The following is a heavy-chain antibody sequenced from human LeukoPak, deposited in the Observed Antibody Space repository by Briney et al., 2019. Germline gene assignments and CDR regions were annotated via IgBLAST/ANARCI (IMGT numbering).Heavy chain of an antibody. CDR2: ISYDGSNK. Sequence: PGRSLRLSCAASGFTFSSYAMHWVRQAPGRGLEWVAVISYDGSNKYYADSVKGRFTISRDNSKNTLYLQMNSLRAEDTALYYCARDPPQSSGWSSLPYHYYGMDVWGQGTTVTVSS. CDR1: GFTFSSYA. CDR3: ARDPPQSSGWSSLPYHYYGMDV. D-gene: IGHD6-19*01. J-gene: IGHJ6*02. V-gene: IGHV3-30-3*01.